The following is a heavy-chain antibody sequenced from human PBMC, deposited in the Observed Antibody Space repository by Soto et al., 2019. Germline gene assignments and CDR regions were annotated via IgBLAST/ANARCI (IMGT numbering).Heavy chain of an antibody. CDR2: INAGNGNT. CDR3: ARAFAQLIAAAGILRYYYMDV. J-gene: IGHJ6*03. Sequence: QVQLVQSGAEVKKPGASVKVSCKASGYTFTSYAMHWVRQAPGQRLEWMGWINAGNGNTKYSQKFQGRVTITRDTSASTAYMELSRLRSEDTAVYYCARAFAQLIAAAGILRYYYMDVWGKGTTVTVSS. D-gene: IGHD6-13*01. V-gene: IGHV1-3*01. CDR1: GYTFTSYA.